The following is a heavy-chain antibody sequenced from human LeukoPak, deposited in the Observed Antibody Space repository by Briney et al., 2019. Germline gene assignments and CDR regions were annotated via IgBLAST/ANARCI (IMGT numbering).Heavy chain of an antibody. CDR3: VKRASNCSSTSCHNWFDP. Sequence: GGSLRLSCSASGFTFSSYAMHWVRQAPGKGLEYVSAISSNGGSTYYADSVKGRFTISRDNSKNTLYLRMSSLRAEDTAVYYCVKRASNCSSTSCHNWFDPWGQGTLVTVSS. D-gene: IGHD2-2*01. V-gene: IGHV3-64D*06. J-gene: IGHJ5*02. CDR1: GFTFSSYA. CDR2: ISSNGGST.